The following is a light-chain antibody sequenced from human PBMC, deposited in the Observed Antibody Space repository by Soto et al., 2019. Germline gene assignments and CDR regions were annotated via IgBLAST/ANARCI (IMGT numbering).Light chain of an antibody. CDR3: SSYTSGSTWV. V-gene: IGLV2-14*01. CDR2: EVS. CDR1: SSDVGGYNY. Sequence: QSVLTQPASVSGSPGQSTTISCTGTSSDVGGYNYVSWYQQHPGKAPKLMIYEVSNRPSGVSNRFSGSKSGNTASLTISGLQAEDEADYYCSSYTSGSTWVFGGGTKLTVL. J-gene: IGLJ3*02.